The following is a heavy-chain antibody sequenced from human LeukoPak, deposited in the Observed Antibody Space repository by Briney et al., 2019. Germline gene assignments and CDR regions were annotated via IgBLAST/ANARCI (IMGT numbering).Heavy chain of an antibody. CDR1: GDSVSKDNAA. CDR3: VGCSGGSCHSGAFEI. D-gene: IGHD2-15*01. V-gene: IGHV6-1*01. Sequence: SQTLSLTCVISGDSVSKDNAAWNWIRQSPSRGLEWLARASYRSKWYHDYAVSVKSRMSINTDTSKNQFTLQVNSVIPEDTAMYYCVGCSGGSCHSGAFEIWGQGTMITVSS. CDR2: ASYRSKWYH. J-gene: IGHJ3*02.